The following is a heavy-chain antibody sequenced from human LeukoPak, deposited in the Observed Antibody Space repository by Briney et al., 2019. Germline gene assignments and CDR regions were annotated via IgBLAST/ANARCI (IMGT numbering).Heavy chain of an antibody. Sequence: GGSLRLSCAASGFTFSIYWMTWVRQAPGKGLEWVANIKLDGSEKYYVDSVKGRFTISRDNARNSLFLQMNTLRAEDTAVYYCARGARPTSYWGQGTLVTVSS. CDR1: GFTFSIYW. V-gene: IGHV3-7*01. J-gene: IGHJ4*02. D-gene: IGHD2-2*01. CDR3: ARGARPTSY. CDR2: IKLDGSEK.